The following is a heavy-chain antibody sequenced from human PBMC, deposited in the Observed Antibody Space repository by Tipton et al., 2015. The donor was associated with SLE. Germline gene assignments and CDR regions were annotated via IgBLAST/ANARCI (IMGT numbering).Heavy chain of an antibody. CDR2: IYYSGST. Sequence: TLSLTCTVSGGSVTDYYWSWIRQPPGKGLEWIGYIYYSGSTNYNPSLKSRVTISVDTSKNQFSLKLRSVTAADTALYYCARGLDTTVLFNWFDPWGQGTPVTVSS. D-gene: IGHD1-1*01. CDR3: ARGLDTTVLFNWFDP. J-gene: IGHJ5*02. V-gene: IGHV4-59*02. CDR1: GGSVTDYY.